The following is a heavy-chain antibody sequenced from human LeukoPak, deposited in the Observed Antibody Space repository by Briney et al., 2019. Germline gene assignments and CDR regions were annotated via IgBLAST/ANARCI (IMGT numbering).Heavy chain of an antibody. CDR2: INWHGDST. V-gene: IGHV3-20*04. CDR3: AREQGGTGNSHYYYRYMDV. D-gene: IGHD4-23*01. CDR1: GFTFDDYG. J-gene: IGHJ6*03. Sequence: PGGSLRLSCAASGFTFDDYGMSWARHAPGKGLEWVSGINWHGDSTYYADSVKGRFTISRDNAKNSLYLQMNSLRADDTALYYCAREQGGTGNSHYYYRYMDVWGKGTTVTVSS.